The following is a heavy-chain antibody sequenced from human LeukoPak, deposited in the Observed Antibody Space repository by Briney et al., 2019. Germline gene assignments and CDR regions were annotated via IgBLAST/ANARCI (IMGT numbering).Heavy chain of an antibody. V-gene: IGHV3-21*01. Sequence: GGSLRLSCAASGFTFSSYSMNWVRQAPGKGLEWVSSNDFTSRYIYNADSVKGRFTTSRDNAKNSLYLQMNSLRAEDTAVYYCARNGAARPSPTSYYYYYMDVWGKGTTVTVSS. CDR1: GFTFSSYS. CDR3: ARNGAARPSPTSYYYYYMDV. J-gene: IGHJ6*03. D-gene: IGHD6-6*01. CDR2: NDFTSRYI.